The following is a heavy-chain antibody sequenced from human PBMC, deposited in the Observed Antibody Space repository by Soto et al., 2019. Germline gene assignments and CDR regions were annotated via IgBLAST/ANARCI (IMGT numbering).Heavy chain of an antibody. D-gene: IGHD4-17*01. CDR3: ARDGPMTSDDAFDI. V-gene: IGHV3-74*01. J-gene: IGHJ3*02. CDR2: INSDGSST. Sequence: VGSLRLSCASSVFTFSSYGMHCVRQAPGKGLVWVSRINSDGSSTSYADSVKGRFTISRDNAKNTLYLQMNSLRAEDTAVYYCARDGPMTSDDAFDIWCQGTMVNVSS. CDR1: VFTFSSYG.